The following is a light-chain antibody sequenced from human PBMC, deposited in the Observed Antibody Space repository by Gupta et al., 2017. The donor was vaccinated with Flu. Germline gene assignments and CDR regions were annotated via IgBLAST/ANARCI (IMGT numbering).Light chain of an antibody. Sequence: DIVMTQSPLSLPVTPGEPASISCRSSQSLLHSNGYSYLDWYLQKPGQAPRLLIYLASNRASGIPDRFSGSGSGTDFTLNISRLEAEDFGVYYCKQDLSSPGTFGQGTKVEIK. CDR2: LAS. J-gene: IGKJ1*01. CDR3: KQDLSSPGT. V-gene: IGKV2-28*01. CDR1: QSLLHSNGYSY.